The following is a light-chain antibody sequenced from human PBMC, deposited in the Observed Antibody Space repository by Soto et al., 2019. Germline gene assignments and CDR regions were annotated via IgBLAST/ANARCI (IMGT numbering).Light chain of an antibody. V-gene: IGLV3-21*02. CDR2: DDS. CDR3: QVWDSTGDHPGV. CDR1: NIGSKS. Sequence: SYELTQAPSVSVAPGQTARITCGGNNIGSKSVHWYQQKPGQAPVLVVYDDSDRPSGIPERFSGSNSGNTATLTIGRVEGGDEADYYCQVWDSTGDHPGVFGGGTQLTVL. J-gene: IGLJ3*02.